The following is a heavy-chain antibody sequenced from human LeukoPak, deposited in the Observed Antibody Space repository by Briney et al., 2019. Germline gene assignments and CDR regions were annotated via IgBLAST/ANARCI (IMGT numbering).Heavy chain of an antibody. CDR2: INHSGST. V-gene: IGHV4-34*01. D-gene: IGHD6-19*01. CDR3: ARGRGRQWLVLSGSARVYFDY. J-gene: IGHJ4*02. Sequence: SETLSLTCAVYGGSFSGYYWSWIRQPPGKGLEWIGEINHSGSTNYNPSLKSRVTISVDTSKNQFSLKLSSVTAADTAVYYCARGRGRQWLVLSGSARVYFDYWGQGTLVTVSS. CDR1: GGSFSGYY.